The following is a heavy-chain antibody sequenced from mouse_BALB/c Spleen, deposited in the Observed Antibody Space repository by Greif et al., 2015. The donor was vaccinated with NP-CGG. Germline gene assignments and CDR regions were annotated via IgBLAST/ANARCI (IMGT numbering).Heavy chain of an antibody. CDR2: IDPENGDT. CDR1: GFNIKDYY. J-gene: IGHJ2*01. Sequence: EVQLQESGAELVRSGASVKLSCTASGFNIKDYYMHWVKQRPEQGLEWIGWIDPENGDTEYAPKFQGKATMTADTSSNTAYLQLSSLTSEDTAVYYCNARDGYHVGYYFDYWGQGTTLTVSS. D-gene: IGHD2-3*01. CDR3: NARDGYHVGYYFDY. V-gene: IGHV14-4*02.